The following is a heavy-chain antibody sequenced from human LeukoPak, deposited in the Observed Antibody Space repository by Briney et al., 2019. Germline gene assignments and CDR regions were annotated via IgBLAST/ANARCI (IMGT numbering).Heavy chain of an antibody. D-gene: IGHD2-2*01. CDR1: GYTFTSYG. J-gene: IGHJ4*02. Sequence: ASVKVSCKASGYTFTSYGISWVRQAPGQGLEWMGWTSAYNGNTNYAQKLQGRVTMTTDTSTSTAYMELRSLRSDDTAVYYCARAPGYCSSTSCLPHWGQGTLVTVSS. CDR3: ARAPGYCSSTSCLPH. V-gene: IGHV1-18*01. CDR2: TSAYNGNT.